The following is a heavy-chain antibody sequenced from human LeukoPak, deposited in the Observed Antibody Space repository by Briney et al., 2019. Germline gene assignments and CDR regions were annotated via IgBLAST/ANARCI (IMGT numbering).Heavy chain of an antibody. CDR3: AREGGDYDSSGR. D-gene: IGHD3-22*01. CDR2: IYYSGGT. Sequence: SETLSLTCTVSGGSISSGGYYWSWIRQHPGKGLEWIGYIYYSGGTYYNPSLKSRVTISVDTSKNQSSLKLSSVTAADTAVYYCAREGGDYDSSGRWGQGTLVTVSS. CDR1: GGSISSGGYY. V-gene: IGHV4-31*03. J-gene: IGHJ4*02.